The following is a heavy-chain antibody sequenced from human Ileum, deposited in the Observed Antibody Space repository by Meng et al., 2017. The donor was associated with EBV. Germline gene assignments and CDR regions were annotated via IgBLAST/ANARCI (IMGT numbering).Heavy chain of an antibody. J-gene: IGHJ4*02. CDR3: AKDGGSYSPFYFDC. Sequence: EVQVLESGGGLVQPGESLRLSCAASGFTFSSYAMNWVRQAPGKGLEWVSGITGSGGNTFYADSVRGRFTISRDNSKNSLFLQMNSLRVEDTAVYYCAKDGGSYSPFYFDCWGQGTLVTVSS. V-gene: IGHV3-23*01. CDR2: ITGSGGNT. CDR1: GFTFSSYA. D-gene: IGHD1-26*01.